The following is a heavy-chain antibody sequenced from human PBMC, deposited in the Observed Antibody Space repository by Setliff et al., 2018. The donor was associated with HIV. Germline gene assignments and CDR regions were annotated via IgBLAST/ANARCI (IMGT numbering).Heavy chain of an antibody. J-gene: IGHJ4*02. CDR2: IKTSGST. CDR3: ARLAEDSYNSESWEVDY. Sequence: PSETLSLTCSVSGRSIDDSYWSWIRQSPGKGLEWIGYIKTSGSTNYNPSLKSRVTISLDTSKNRFSLRLNSVTATDTAIYYCARLAEDSYNSESWEVDYWGQGTLVTVSS. V-gene: IGHV4-4*09. CDR1: GRSIDDSY. D-gene: IGHD3-10*01.